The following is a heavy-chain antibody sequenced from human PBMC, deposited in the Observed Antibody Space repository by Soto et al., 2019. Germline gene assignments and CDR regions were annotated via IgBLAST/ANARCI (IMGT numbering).Heavy chain of an antibody. CDR3: AKGGYSGPRLEYDH. CDR2: ISWNSRSI. V-gene: IGHV3-9*01. J-gene: IGHJ4*02. Sequence: EVQLVESGGGLIQPGGSLRLSCAASGFTFDDYGMHWVRQVPGKGLDWVSGISWNSRSIQYADSVRGRFSTSRDNNKNSVYLQRDSLRPEDTAVYYCAKGGYSGPRLEYDHWGQGILVTVSS. CDR1: GFTFDDYG. D-gene: IGHD1-26*01.